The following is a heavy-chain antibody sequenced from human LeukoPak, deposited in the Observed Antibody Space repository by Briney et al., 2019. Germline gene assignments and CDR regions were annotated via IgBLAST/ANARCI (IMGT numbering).Heavy chain of an antibody. CDR2: ISALNGDT. CDR3: AVRNRSSWSPFDF. V-gene: IGHV1-18*01. CDR1: GYTFTNYG. Sequence: GAWVKVSCKASGYTFTNYGISWVRQAPGQGLEWMGWISALNGDTNYAQKLQGRVTMTTDTSTRTAYMELRSLRSDDTAVYYCAVRNRSSWSPFDFWGQGTLVTVSS. D-gene: IGHD6-13*01. J-gene: IGHJ4*02.